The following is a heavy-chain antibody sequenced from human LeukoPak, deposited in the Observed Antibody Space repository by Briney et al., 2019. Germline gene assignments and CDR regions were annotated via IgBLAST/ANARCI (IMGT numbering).Heavy chain of an antibody. D-gene: IGHD6-6*01. CDR2: VYPTGST. CDR3: ARLSVLKAFDY. Sequence: PSETLSLTCIVSGDSVSGFYWSWIRQPAGKGLQWIGRVYPTGSTNYNPSLNSRVTMSVDTSKNQLSLTLTSVTAADTAVYYCARLSVLKAFDYWGQGTLVTVSS. J-gene: IGHJ4*02. CDR1: GDSVSGFY. V-gene: IGHV4-4*07.